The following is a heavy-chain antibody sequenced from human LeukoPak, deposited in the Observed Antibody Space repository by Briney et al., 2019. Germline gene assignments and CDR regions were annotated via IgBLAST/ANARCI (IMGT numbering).Heavy chain of an antibody. Sequence: PSETLSLTCAVYGGSSSGYYWSWIRQPPGKGLEWIGYIYYSGSTNYNPSLKSRVTISVDTSKNQFSLKLSSVTAADTAVYYCARDFGELYFDYWGQGTLVTVSS. D-gene: IGHD3-10*01. CDR1: GGSSSGYY. CDR2: IYYSGST. J-gene: IGHJ4*02. V-gene: IGHV4-59*01. CDR3: ARDFGELYFDY.